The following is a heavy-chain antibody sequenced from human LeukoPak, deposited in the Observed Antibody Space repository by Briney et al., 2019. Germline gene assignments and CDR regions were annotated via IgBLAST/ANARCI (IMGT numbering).Heavy chain of an antibody. V-gene: IGHV1-18*01. CDR1: GYTFTSYG. Sequence: GASVKVSCKASGYTFTSYGISWVRQAPGQGLEWMGWISAYNGNTDYAQKLQGRVTMTTDTSTSTVYMELRSLTSDDTAVYFCARLPYTSGWPEKHFDYWGQGTLVTVSS. CDR3: ARLPYTSGWPEKHFDY. J-gene: IGHJ4*02. CDR2: ISAYNGNT. D-gene: IGHD6-19*01.